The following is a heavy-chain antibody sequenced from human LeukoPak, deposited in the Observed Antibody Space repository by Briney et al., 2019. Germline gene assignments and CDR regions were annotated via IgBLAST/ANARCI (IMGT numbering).Heavy chain of an antibody. CDR3: ARGAYDFWSGYYTGHGVGYYYYMDV. CDR2: INPNSGGT. Sequence: ASVKVSCKASGYTFTGYYMHWVRQAPGQGLEWMGWINPNSGGTNYAQKFQGRVTMTRDTSISTAYMELSRLRSDDTAVYYCARGAYDFWSGYYTGHGVGYYYYMDVWGKGTTVTVSS. D-gene: IGHD3-3*01. CDR1: GYTFTGYY. J-gene: IGHJ6*03. V-gene: IGHV1-2*02.